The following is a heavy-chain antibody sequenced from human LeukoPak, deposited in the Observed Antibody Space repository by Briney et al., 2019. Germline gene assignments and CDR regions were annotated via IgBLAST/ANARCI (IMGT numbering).Heavy chain of an antibody. J-gene: IGHJ4*02. Sequence: TSETLSLTCTVSGGSISSSSYYWGWIRQPPGKGLEWIGSIYYSGSTYYNPSLKSRVTISVDTSKNQFSLKLSSVTAADTAVYYCARSPSIAVDLDYWGQGTLVTVSS. D-gene: IGHD6-19*01. CDR2: IYYSGST. CDR1: GGSISSSSYY. V-gene: IGHV4-39*07. CDR3: ARSPSIAVDLDY.